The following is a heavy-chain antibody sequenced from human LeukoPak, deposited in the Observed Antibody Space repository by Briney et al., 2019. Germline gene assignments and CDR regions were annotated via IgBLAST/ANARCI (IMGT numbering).Heavy chain of an antibody. V-gene: IGHV3-30*02. Sequence: GGSLRLSCAASGFTFSSYGMHWVRQAPGKGLEWVAFIRYDGSNKYYADSVKGRFTISRDNSKNTLYLQMNSLRAEDTAVYYCAKLGEMATMGAFDIWGRGTMVTVSS. CDR1: GFTFSSYG. D-gene: IGHD5-24*01. CDR3: AKLGEMATMGAFDI. J-gene: IGHJ3*02. CDR2: IRYDGSNK.